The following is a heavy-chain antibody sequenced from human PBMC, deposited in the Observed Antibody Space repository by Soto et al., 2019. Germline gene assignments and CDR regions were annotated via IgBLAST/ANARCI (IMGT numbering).Heavy chain of an antibody. Sequence: PGGCLGLSCRACGVTCRSYGRVWARQAPGKGLQWVSTIRGDGGQTHYTDSVKGRFSISRDNSKNTVYLQMDSLRAEDTAMYFCARDVGLDSDDFFAYWGQAT. D-gene: IGHD3-9*01. CDR1: GVTCRSYG. CDR3: ARDVGLDSDDFFAY. V-gene: IGHV3-23*01. CDR2: IRGDGGQT. J-gene: IGHJ4*02.